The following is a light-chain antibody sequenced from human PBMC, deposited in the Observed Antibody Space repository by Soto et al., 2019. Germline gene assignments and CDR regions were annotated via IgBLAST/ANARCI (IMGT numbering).Light chain of an antibody. CDR2: DVT. CDR1: SSDVGGYNY. CDR3: SSHAGSSVV. J-gene: IGLJ1*01. Sequence: QSVLTQPRSVSGSPGQSVTISCTGTSSDVGGYNYVSWYQQHPGKAPKLMIYDVTTRPSGVPDRFSGSKSGNTASLTISGLQAEDEVDYYCSSHAGSSVVFGTGTKVTVL. V-gene: IGLV2-11*01.